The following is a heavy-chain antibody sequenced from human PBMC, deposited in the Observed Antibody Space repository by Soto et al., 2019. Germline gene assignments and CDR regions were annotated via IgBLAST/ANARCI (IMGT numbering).Heavy chain of an antibody. Sequence: PGGSLRLSCAVSGFTFRGYDMNWVRHAPGPGPEWVAYISGSGATIFYADSVKGRFTISRDNAKKSLHLQMNSLRAADTALYYCLIRSYGVDPPLSDCHDGRDVLG. CDR1: GFTFRGYD. J-gene: IGHJ6*02. CDR2: ISGSGATI. CDR3: LIRSYGVDPPLSDCHDGRDV. V-gene: IGHV3-48*03. D-gene: IGHD3-3*02.